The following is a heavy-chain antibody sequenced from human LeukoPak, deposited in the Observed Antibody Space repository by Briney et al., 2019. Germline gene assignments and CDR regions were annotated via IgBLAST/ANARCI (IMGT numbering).Heavy chain of an antibody. V-gene: IGHV3-15*01. D-gene: IGHD3-22*01. CDR3: TTDRGLYDSSGYYYFATDI. CDR2: IKSKSDGGTT. J-gene: IGHJ3*02. CDR1: GFTFSNAW. Sequence: GGSPRLSCAASGFTFSNAWMNWVRQAPGKGLEWVGRIKSKSDGGTTDYAAPVKGRFTISRDDSKNTLFLQMNSLKTEDTAVYYCTTDRGLYDSSGYYYFATDIWGQGTMVTVSS.